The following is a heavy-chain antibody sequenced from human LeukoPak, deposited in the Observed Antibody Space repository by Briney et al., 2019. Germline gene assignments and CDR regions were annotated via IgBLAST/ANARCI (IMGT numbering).Heavy chain of an antibody. V-gene: IGHV4-30-2*01. CDR2: THRGGRT. J-gene: IGHJ1*01. CDR3: ARAAIGYCSGGNCYPEYFQD. D-gene: IGHD2-15*01. CDR1: GASISSGAYA. Sequence: PSQTLSLTCVVSGASISSGAYAWSWIRQPPRKGLEWIVYTHRGGRTYYNPSLKSRFPISVDRSNNQLSLRLTSVTAADTAVYYCARAAIGYCSGGNCYPEYFQDWGQGTLVTVSS.